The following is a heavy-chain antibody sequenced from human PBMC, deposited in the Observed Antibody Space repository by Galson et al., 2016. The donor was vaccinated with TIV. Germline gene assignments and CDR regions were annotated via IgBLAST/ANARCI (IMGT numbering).Heavy chain of an antibody. D-gene: IGHD2-2*01. CDR3: ARERYCSSVSCSFDNNWFDP. V-gene: IGHV7-4-1*02. J-gene: IGHJ5*02. CDR1: GYSFSRHA. CDR2: INTNTGNP. Sequence: SVKVSCKASGYSFSRHALNWVRQAPGQGLEWMGWINTNTGNPMYAQGFTGRFVFSLATSVSTAYLQISSLKAEDTAVYYCARERYCSSVSCSFDNNWFDPWGQGTLVTVSS.